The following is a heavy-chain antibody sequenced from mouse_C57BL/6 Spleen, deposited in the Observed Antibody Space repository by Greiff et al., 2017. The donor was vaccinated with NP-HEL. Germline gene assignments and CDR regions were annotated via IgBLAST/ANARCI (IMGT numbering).Heavy chain of an antibody. Sequence: QVQLQQSGAELVRPGASVTLSCKASGYTFTDYEMHWVKQTPVHGLEWIGAIDPETGGTAYNQKFKGKAILTADKSSSTAYMELRSLTSEDSAVYYCTRRGDLPYFDVWGTGTTVTVSS. V-gene: IGHV1-15*01. CDR1: GYTFTDYE. J-gene: IGHJ1*03. CDR3: TRRGDLPYFDV. CDR2: IDPETGGT. D-gene: IGHD3-3*01.